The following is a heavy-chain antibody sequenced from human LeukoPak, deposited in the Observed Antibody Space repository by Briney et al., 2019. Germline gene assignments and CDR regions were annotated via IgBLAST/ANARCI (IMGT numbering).Heavy chain of an antibody. CDR3: ARSEDIVVVPAAIQPYYYYGMDV. Sequence: SVKVSCKASGGTFSSYAISWVRQAPGQGLEWMGGIIPIFGTANYAQKFQGRVRITADESTSTAYMELSSLRSEDTAVYYCARSEDIVVVPAAIQPYYYYGMDVWGQGTTVTVSS. V-gene: IGHV1-69*13. D-gene: IGHD2-2*02. CDR2: IIPIFGTA. J-gene: IGHJ6*02. CDR1: GGTFSSYA.